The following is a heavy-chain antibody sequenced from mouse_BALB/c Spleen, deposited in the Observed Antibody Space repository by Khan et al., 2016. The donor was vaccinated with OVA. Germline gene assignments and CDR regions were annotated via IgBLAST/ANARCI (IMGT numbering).Heavy chain of an antibody. CDR2: ISYSGST. D-gene: IGHD1-2*01. CDR1: GYSITSGYG. CDR3: ARTARIKD. J-gene: IGHJ2*01. V-gene: IGHV3-2*02. Sequence: EVQLQESGPGLVKPSQSLSITCNVPGYSITSGYGWNWIRQFPGNTLEWMGYISYSGSTNYNPSLKSRISIPRDTSKNQCFLQLNSVTTEDTATYDCARTARIKDWGKGTTRTVSS.